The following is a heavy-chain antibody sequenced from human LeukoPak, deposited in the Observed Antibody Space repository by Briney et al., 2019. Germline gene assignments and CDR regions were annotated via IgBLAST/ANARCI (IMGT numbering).Heavy chain of an antibody. CDR2: IKQDEGDK. CDR3: ARDKIEGPTKLAY. D-gene: IGHD1-1*01. V-gene: IGHV3-7*01. J-gene: IGHJ4*02. CDR1: GFTFSSYW. Sequence: GGSLRLSCAASGFTFSSYWMSWVRQAPGKGLEWVANIKQDEGDKYYVDSVKGRFTISRDNTKNSQYLQMNSLRAEDTAVYYCARDKIEGPTKLAYWGQGILVTVSS.